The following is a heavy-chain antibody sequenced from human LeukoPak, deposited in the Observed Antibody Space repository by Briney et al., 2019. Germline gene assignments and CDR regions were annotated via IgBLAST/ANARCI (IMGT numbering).Heavy chain of an antibody. D-gene: IGHD4-17*01. Sequence: GGSLRLSCAASGFTFSNAWMNWVRQAPGKGPEWVSFISGNGGRTDYAESVKGRFTISRDNSKNTLYLQMNSLRDEDTAAYYCARDPNGDYVGTFDMWGRGTMVTVSS. CDR1: GFTFSNAW. J-gene: IGHJ3*02. V-gene: IGHV3-23*01. CDR2: ISGNGGRT. CDR3: ARDPNGDYVGTFDM.